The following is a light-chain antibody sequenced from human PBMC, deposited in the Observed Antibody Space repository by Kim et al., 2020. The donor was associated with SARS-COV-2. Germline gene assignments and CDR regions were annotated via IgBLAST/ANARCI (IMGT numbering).Light chain of an antibody. V-gene: IGLV2-14*01. CDR2: EVS. CDR1: SSDVGGYNY. CDR3: SSYTSSSTWL. Sequence: QSALTQPASVSGSPGQSITISCTGTSSDVGGYNYVSWYQQHPGRAPKVMIYEVSNRPSGVSSRFSGSKSGNTASLTISGIQAEDEADYYCSSYTSSSTWLFGGGTQLTVL. J-gene: IGLJ3*02.